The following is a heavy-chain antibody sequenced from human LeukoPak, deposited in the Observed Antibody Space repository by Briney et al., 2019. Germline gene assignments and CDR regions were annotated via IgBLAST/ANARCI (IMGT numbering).Heavy chain of an antibody. CDR1: GYTFTSYD. CDR2: MNPNSGNT. J-gene: IGHJ6*03. V-gene: IGHV1-8*01. Sequence: ASVKVSCKASGYTFTSYDINWVRQATGQGLEWMGWMNPNSGNTGYAQKFQGRVTMTRNTSISTAYMELSSLRSEDTAVYYCARVGGSGWYLAYYYYMGVWGKGTTVTVSS. CDR3: ARVGGSGWYLAYYYYMGV. D-gene: IGHD6-19*01.